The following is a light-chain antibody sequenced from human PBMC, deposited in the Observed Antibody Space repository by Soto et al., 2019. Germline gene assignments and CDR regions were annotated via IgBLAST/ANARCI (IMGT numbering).Light chain of an antibody. CDR2: GAS. CDR3: KQYGSSPIT. J-gene: IGKJ5*01. V-gene: IGKV3-20*01. CDR1: QSVSSSY. Sequence: EIVLTQSPGTLSLSAGERVTLSCRASQSVSSSYLAWYQQKPGQAPRLLIYGASSRATGIQDRFSGSGSGTDFILTIRRLEPEDFAVYYCKQYGSSPITFGQGTRLEIK.